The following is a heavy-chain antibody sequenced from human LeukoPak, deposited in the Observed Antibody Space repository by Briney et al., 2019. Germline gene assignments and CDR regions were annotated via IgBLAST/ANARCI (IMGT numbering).Heavy chain of an antibody. Sequence: GASVKVSCKASGYIFISYYMQWVRQAPEQGLEWMGIINPSGGSTSYAQKFQGRVTMTRDMSTSTVYMELSSLRAEDTAVYYCARGVGELSGGRDFDYWGQGTLVTVSS. CDR3: ARGVGELSGGRDFDY. D-gene: IGHD3-10*01. J-gene: IGHJ4*02. CDR2: INPSGGST. CDR1: GYIFISYY. V-gene: IGHV1-46*01.